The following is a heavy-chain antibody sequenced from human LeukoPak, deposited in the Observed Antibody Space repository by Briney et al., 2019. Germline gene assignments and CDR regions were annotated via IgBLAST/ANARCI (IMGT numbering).Heavy chain of an antibody. V-gene: IGHV3-11*01. CDR2: ISSSGSTI. CDR3: ARLRKYDNRARGAFDI. CDR1: GFTFSDYY. D-gene: IGHD1-1*01. Sequence: GGSLRLSCAASGFTFSDYYMSWIRQAPGKGLEWVSYISSSGSTIYYADSVKGRFTISRDNAKNSLYLQMNSLRAEDTAVYYCARLRKYDNRARGAFDIWGQGTMVAVSS. J-gene: IGHJ3*02.